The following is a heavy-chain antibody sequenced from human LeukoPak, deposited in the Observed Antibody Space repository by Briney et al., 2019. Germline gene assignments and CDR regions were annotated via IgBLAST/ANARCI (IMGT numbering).Heavy chain of an antibody. CDR3: AREGSSGWIDY. D-gene: IGHD6-19*01. Sequence: GGSLRLSCAASGFTFSSYDMHWVRQATGKGLERVSAIGTAGDTYYPGSVKGRFTISRENAKNSLYLQMNSLRAGDTAVYYCAREGSSGWIDYWGQGTLVTVSS. V-gene: IGHV3-13*01. J-gene: IGHJ4*02. CDR1: GFTFSSYD. CDR2: IGTAGDT.